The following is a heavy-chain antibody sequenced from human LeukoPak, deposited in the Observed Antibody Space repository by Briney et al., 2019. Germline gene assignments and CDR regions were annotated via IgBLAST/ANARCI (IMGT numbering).Heavy chain of an antibody. CDR2: IHPSDGDT. V-gene: IGHV1-46*01. J-gene: IGHJ6*02. Sequence: GASVKLSCKASGYTFTNFYMHWVRQAPGQGLEWMGLIHPSDGDTKYAQKLQGRVTMTTDTSTSTAYMELRSLRSDDTAVYYCARELVDCSSTSCYYYYGMDVWGQGTTVTVSS. D-gene: IGHD2-2*01. CDR1: GYTFTNFY. CDR3: ARELVDCSSTSCYYYYGMDV.